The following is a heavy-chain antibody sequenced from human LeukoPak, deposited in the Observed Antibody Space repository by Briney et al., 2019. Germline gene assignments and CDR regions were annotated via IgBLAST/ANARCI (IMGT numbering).Heavy chain of an antibody. CDR1: GFTFSSYE. D-gene: IGHD3-10*01. CDR3: ARDHFGSGRFDY. Sequence: GGSLRLSCAASGFTFSSYEMNWVRQAPGKGLEWVSYISSSGSTIYYADSVKGRFTISRDNAKNSLYLQMNSLRAEDTAVYYCARDHFGSGRFDYWGQGTLVTVSS. V-gene: IGHV3-48*03. CDR2: ISSSGSTI. J-gene: IGHJ4*02.